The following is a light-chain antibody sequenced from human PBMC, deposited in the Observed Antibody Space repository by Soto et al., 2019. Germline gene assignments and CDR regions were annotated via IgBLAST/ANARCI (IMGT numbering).Light chain of an antibody. V-gene: IGKV3D-11*01. CDR1: QGISSC. Sequence: EVLFSKSPVPMTLSPGARATLSCMASQGISSCLAWYQQKPGQAPKLLIYAASSMHSGVPSRFSGSGSGTEFTLTISSLQPEDFATYYCLQLNSYPRTFGGGTKVDIK. J-gene: IGKJ4*02. CDR3: LQLNSYPRT. CDR2: AAS.